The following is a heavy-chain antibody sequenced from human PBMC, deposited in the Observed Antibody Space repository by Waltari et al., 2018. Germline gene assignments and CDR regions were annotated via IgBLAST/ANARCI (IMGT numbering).Heavy chain of an antibody. D-gene: IGHD2-21*01. CDR3: AREHTVIRRLSSSNWFDP. CDR2: IYHTGRT. V-gene: IGHV4-38-2*02. J-gene: IGHJ5*02. Sequence: QVQLRESGPGLVKPSETLSLTCAVSSYSMTSGSYWGWIRQPPGKGLEWIGSIYHTGRTYYNPSLKSRVTISVDTSKNQFSLNLFSVTATDTAVYYCAREHTVIRRLSSSNWFDPWGQGTLVTVSS. CDR1: SYSMTSGSY.